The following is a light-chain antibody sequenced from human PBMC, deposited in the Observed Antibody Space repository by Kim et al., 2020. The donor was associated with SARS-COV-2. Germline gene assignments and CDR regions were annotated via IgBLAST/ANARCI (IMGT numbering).Light chain of an antibody. Sequence: SAGERAPRSGRAIQTINNRLVWYQQKPGQAPRLLIYDATTRAPGIPARFIGSGSETDFTLTISSLQSEDFAVYYWQQSNDWPPLTFGQGTKVDIK. CDR3: QQSNDWPPLT. CDR2: DAT. CDR1: QTINNR. J-gene: IGKJ1*01. V-gene: IGKV3-15*01.